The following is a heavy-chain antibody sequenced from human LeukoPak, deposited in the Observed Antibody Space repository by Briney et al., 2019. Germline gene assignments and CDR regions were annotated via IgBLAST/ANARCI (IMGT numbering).Heavy chain of an antibody. CDR2: LNRSGST. CDR1: GGSFSGYY. J-gene: IGHJ4*02. Sequence: SATLSLTSAVYGGSFSGYYWSWIIQPPGQGLEWIGELNRSGSTNSNPSLKSRVTISVDTSKNQFSLRLRSVAAADTAVYYSARRLYSRSCYDYWGQGTLVIVSS. D-gene: IGHD6-13*01. V-gene: IGHV4-34*01. CDR3: ARRLYSRSCYDY.